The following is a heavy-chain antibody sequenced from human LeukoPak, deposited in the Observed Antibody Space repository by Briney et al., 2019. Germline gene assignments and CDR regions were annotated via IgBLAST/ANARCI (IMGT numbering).Heavy chain of an antibody. CDR1: GYTFTGYY. CDR3: ARGELNYYDSSGYSPDY. V-gene: IGHV1-2*02. J-gene: IGHJ4*02. CDR2: INPNSGGT. D-gene: IGHD3-22*01. Sequence: ASVKVSCKASGYTFTGYYMHWVRQAPGQGLEWMGWINPNSGGTNYAQKFQGRVTMTRDTSISTAYMELSRLRSDDTAVYYCARGELNYYDSSGYSPDYWGQGTLVTVSS.